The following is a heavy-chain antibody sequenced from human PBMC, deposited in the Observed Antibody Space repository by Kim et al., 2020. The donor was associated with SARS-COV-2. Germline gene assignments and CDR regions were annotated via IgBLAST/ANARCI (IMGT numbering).Heavy chain of an antibody. V-gene: IGHV1-46*01. Sequence: ASVKVSCKASGYTFTSYYMHWVRQAPGQGLEWMGIINPSGGSTSYAQKFQGRVTMTRDTSTSTVYMELSSLRSEDTAVYYCARDEGYSSSWYRGYYYYGMVVWGQGTTVTVSS. D-gene: IGHD6-13*01. CDR2: INPSGGST. J-gene: IGHJ6*02. CDR3: ARDEGYSSSWYRGYYYYGMVV. CDR1: GYTFTSYY.